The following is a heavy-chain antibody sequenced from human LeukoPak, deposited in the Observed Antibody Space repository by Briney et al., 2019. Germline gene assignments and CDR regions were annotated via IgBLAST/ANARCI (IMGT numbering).Heavy chain of an antibody. CDR3: ARGRDYGIIETNWFDP. CDR2: INHSGST. Sequence: SSETLSLTCAVSGGSFSGYYWSWIRQPPGKGLEWIGEINHSGSTNYDPSLKSRVTISVDTSKNEFSLKLSSVSDADPSVYYCARGRDYGIIETNWFDPWGQGTLVTVSS. V-gene: IGHV4-34*01. J-gene: IGHJ5*02. D-gene: IGHD4-17*01. CDR1: GGSFSGYY.